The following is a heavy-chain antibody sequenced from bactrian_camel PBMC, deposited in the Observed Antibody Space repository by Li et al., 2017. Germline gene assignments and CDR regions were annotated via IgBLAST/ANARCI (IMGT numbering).Heavy chain of an antibody. V-gene: IGHV3S53*01. J-gene: IGHJ4*01. Sequence: QVQLVESGGGSVQAGGSLRLSCTATGYKYDRHCMGWFRQAPGKEREGVAVIDRDGSTAYADSVKGRFTISKDNVNNTLYLEMSNLRADDAAIYYCTADTSKATLATIAQYAAYEGQGTQVTVS. CDR2: IDRDGST. D-gene: IGHD4*01. CDR1: GYKYDRHC.